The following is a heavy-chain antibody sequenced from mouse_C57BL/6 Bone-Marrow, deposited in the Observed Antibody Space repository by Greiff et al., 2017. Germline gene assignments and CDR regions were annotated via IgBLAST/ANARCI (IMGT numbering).Heavy chain of an antibody. CDR3: ARGAAPLYCFDY. J-gene: IGHJ2*01. CDR2: IYPGSGST. D-gene: IGHD6-1*01. Sequence: VQLQQPGAELVKPGASVKMSCKASGYTFTSYWITWVKQRPGQGLEWMGDIYPGSGSTNYNEKFKSKATLTVDTSSSTAYMQLSSLTSEDSAVYYGARGAAPLYCFDYWGQGTTLTVSS. V-gene: IGHV1-55*01. CDR1: GYTFTSYW.